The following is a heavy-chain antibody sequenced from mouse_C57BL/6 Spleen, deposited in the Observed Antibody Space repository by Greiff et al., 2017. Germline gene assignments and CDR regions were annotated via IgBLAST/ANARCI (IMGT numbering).Heavy chain of an antibody. CDR1: GYSITSGYD. V-gene: IGHV3-1*01. J-gene: IGHJ4*01. Sequence: DVQLQESGPGMVKPSQSLSLTCTVTGYSITSGYDWHWIRHFPGNKLEWMGYISYSGSTNYNPSLKSRISITHDTSKNHFFLKLNSVTTEDTATYYCARGGYSYAMDYWGQGTSVTVSS. CDR2: ISYSGST. CDR3: ARGGYSYAMDY.